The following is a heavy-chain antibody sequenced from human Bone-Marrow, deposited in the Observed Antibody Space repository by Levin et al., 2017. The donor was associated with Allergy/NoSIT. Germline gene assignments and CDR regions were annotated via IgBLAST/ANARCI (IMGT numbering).Heavy chain of an antibody. CDR3: AKDPCSSATCYGSYYYFDGFDV. V-gene: IGHV3-30*02. CDR2: VSYDGRKT. Sequence: GESLKISGAASGFTFVKYGMHWVRQLPGKGLGWVAYVSYDGRKTYYAESGRGRFTISRDNAKDRLFLQLNSLRADETAVYFCAKDPCSSATCYGSYYYFDGFDVWGRGTTVTVSS. D-gene: IGHD2-2*01. J-gene: IGHJ6*02. CDR1: GFTFVKYG.